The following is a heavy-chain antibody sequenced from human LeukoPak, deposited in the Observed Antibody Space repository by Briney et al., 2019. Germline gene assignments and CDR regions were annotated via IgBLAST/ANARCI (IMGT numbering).Heavy chain of an antibody. J-gene: IGHJ4*02. CDR3: ARHSISPNYDFWSGYLGGVDY. CDR1: GGSISSYY. V-gene: IGHV4-59*08. CDR2: IYYSGST. Sequence: SETLSLTCTVSGGSISSYYWSWIRQPPGKGLEWIGYIYYSGSTNYNPSLKSRVTISVDTSKNQFSLKLSSVTAADTAVYYCARHSISPNYDFWSGYLGGVDYWGQGTLVTVSS. D-gene: IGHD3-3*01.